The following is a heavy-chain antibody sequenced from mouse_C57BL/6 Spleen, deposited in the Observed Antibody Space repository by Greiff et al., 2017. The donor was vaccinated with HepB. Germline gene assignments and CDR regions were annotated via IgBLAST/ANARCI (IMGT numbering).Heavy chain of an antibody. V-gene: IGHV1-9*01. CDR2: ILPGIGST. D-gene: IGHD1-1*01. CDR3: ASHTVVAPFYY. Sequence: VQLQQPGAELMKPGASVKLSCKATGYTFTGYWIEWVKQRPGHGLEWIGEILPGIGSTNYNEKFKGKATFTADTSSNTAYMQLSSLTTEDSAIYYCASHTVVAPFYYWGQGTTLTVSS. J-gene: IGHJ2*01. CDR1: GYTFTGYW.